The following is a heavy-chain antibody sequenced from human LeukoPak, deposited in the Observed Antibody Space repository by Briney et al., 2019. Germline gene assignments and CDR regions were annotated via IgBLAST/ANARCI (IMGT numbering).Heavy chain of an antibody. J-gene: IGHJ4*02. CDR2: INHSGST. Sequence: PSETLSLTCAVYGGSFSGYYWSWIRQPPGKGLEWIGEINHSGSTNYNPSLKSRVTISVDTSKNQFSLKLSSVTAADTAVYYCARGARPVGYWGQGTLVTVSS. CDR1: GGSFSGYY. V-gene: IGHV4-34*01. D-gene: IGHD6-25*01. CDR3: ARGARPVGY.